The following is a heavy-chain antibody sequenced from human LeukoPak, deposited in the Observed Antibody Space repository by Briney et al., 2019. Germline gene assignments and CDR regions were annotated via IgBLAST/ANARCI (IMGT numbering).Heavy chain of an antibody. J-gene: IGHJ4*02. Sequence: PSETLSLTCTVSGDSISSGDYYWSWIRQPAGKGLEWIGRISSSGSTNYNPSLRSRVTISVDTSKNQLSLKLSSVTAADTAVYYCARGGSGTYFMYYWGQGILVTVSS. CDR3: ARGGSGTYFMYY. V-gene: IGHV4-61*02. CDR1: GDSISSGDYY. CDR2: ISSSGST. D-gene: IGHD3-10*01.